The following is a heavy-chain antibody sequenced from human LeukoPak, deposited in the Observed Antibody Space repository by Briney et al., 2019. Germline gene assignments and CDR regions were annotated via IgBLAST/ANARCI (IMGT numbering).Heavy chain of an antibody. D-gene: IGHD5-18*01. Sequence: GASVKVSCKASGYTFTGYYMHWVRQAPGQGLEWMGIINPSGGSTSYAQKFQGRVTMTRDMSTSTVYMELSSLRSEDTAVYYCARGGAQLWSKVWFDPWGQGTLVTVSS. CDR1: GYTFTGYY. CDR2: INPSGGST. CDR3: ARGGAQLWSKVWFDP. V-gene: IGHV1-46*01. J-gene: IGHJ5*02.